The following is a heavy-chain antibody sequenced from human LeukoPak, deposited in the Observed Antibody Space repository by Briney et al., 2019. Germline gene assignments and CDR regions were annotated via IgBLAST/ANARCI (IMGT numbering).Heavy chain of an antibody. D-gene: IGHD6-6*01. V-gene: IGHV1-69*13. CDR1: RGTFSSYA. CDR3: KSSEYYYMDV. J-gene: IGHJ6*03. Sequence: ASVKVSCKASRGTFSSYAISWVRQAPGQGLEWMGGIIPIFGTANYAQKFQGRVTITADESTSTTYMELSSLRSEDTAVYAKKSSEYYYMDVWGKGTTVTVSS. CDR2: IIPIFGTA.